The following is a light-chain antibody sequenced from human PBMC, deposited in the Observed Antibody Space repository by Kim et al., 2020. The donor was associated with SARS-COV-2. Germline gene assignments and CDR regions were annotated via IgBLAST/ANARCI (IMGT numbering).Light chain of an antibody. J-gene: IGKJ4*01. CDR2: SAC. CDR1: QGISSN. V-gene: IGKV1-9*01. Sequence: ASVGDTVTITCRASQGISSNLAWYQQRPGKGPRLLIYSACTLHSGVPSRFSGSGAGTDFTLTITSLQPEDFATYHCQQHQSFPLTFGGGTKVDIK. CDR3: QQHQSFPLT.